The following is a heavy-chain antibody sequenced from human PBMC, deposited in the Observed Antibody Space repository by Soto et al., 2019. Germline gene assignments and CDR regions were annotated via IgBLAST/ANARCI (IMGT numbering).Heavy chain of an antibody. CDR2: ISPHNGKT. Sequence: HVQLVQSGGELKKPGASVKVSCNTSGYTFNTYFITWVRQAPGQGLEWMGWISPHNGKTNYAEKFQGRVTMTADTITKTAYMELRNLRIDDKAVYYCASDTGNSFDYWGQGTPVTGSS. J-gene: IGHJ4*02. CDR3: ASDTGNSFDY. V-gene: IGHV1-18*01. CDR1: GYTFNTYF.